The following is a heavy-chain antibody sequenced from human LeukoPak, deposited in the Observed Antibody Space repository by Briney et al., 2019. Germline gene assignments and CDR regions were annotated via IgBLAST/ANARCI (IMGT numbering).Heavy chain of an antibody. Sequence: GGSLRLSCAASGFPFTTYGMHWVRQAPGKGLEWVAVTWYDGSKKFYVDSVKGRFTISRDISKNTLYLQMNGLRAEDTALYYCVRDISGEKSLDYWGQGTLVTVSS. CDR3: VRDISGEKSLDY. CDR1: GFPFTTYG. D-gene: IGHD3-10*01. V-gene: IGHV3-33*01. J-gene: IGHJ4*02. CDR2: TWYDGSKK.